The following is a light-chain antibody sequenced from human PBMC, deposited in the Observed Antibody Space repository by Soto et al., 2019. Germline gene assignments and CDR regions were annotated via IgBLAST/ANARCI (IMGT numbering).Light chain of an antibody. J-gene: IGKJ3*01. CDR3: QHYGSSPPFT. Sequence: EIVLTQSPGPLSLSPGERATLSCRASQSMNSNNLAWYQQKPGQAPRLLIYATSSRVTGLPDRFSGSGFGTDFTLIISRLEPEDFAVSYCQHYGSSPPFTFGPGTTVDIK. V-gene: IGKV3-20*01. CDR2: ATS. CDR1: QSMNSNN.